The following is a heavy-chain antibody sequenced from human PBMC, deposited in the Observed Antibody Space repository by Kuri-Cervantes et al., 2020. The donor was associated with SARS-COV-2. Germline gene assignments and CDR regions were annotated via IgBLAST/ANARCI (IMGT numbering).Heavy chain of an antibody. CDR3: VRDGDHWNFDY. CDR1: GFTFSSYA. J-gene: IGHJ4*02. Sequence: GESLKISCAASGFTFSSYAMSWVRQAPGKGLEWVSVITGDDRTFYAHSVKGRFTLSRDNAKNMLFLQMNSLRAEDTAVYYCVRDGDHWNFDYWGQGTLVTVSS. D-gene: IGHD1-1*01. V-gene: IGHV3-23*01. CDR2: ITGDDRT.